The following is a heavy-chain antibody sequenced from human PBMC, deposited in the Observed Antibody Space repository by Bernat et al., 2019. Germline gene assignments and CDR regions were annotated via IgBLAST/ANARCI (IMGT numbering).Heavy chain of an antibody. Sequence: QVQLVPSGAEVKKPGASVKVSCKASGYTFTGYYMHWVRQAPGQGLEWMGWINPNSGGTNYAQKFQGWVTMTRDTSISTAYMELSRLRSDDTAVYYCARVYNLHSSGWYALDYWGQGTLVTVSS. CDR2: INPNSGGT. CDR3: ARVYNLHSSGWYALDY. J-gene: IGHJ4*02. CDR1: GYTFTGYY. V-gene: IGHV1-2*04. D-gene: IGHD6-19*01.